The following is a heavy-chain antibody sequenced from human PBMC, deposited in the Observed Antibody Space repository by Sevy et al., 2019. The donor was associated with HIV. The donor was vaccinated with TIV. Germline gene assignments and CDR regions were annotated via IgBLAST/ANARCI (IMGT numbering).Heavy chain of an antibody. CDR2: INTNTGQP. CDR1: GYDITNYA. CDR3: ASPFLYSSSPEADY. J-gene: IGHJ4*02. D-gene: IGHD5-18*01. Sequence: ASVKVSCKASGYDITNYAINWVRQAPGQGLEWMGWINTNTGQPTYAQVFKGRFVFSLDTSVSTAYLQISSLKAEDTAMYYCASPFLYSSSPEADYWGQGTLVTVSS. V-gene: IGHV7-4-1*02.